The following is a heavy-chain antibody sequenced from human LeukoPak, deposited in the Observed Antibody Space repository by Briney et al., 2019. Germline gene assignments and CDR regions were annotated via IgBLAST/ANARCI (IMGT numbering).Heavy chain of an antibody. CDR2: IKTDGSEK. J-gene: IGHJ5*02. CDR3: ARDRSAAS. D-gene: IGHD6-13*01. V-gene: IGHV3-7*01. CDR1: GFTFSNYW. Sequence: GGSLRLSCEGSGFTFSNYWMGWVRQAPGKGLQWVANIKTDGSEKYYVDSVKGRFTISRDNAKNSLYLQMNSLRAEDTAVYYCARDRSAASWGQGTLVTVSS.